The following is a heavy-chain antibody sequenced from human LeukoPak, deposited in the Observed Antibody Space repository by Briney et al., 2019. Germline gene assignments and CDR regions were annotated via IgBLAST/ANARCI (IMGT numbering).Heavy chain of an antibody. V-gene: IGHV1-69*04. D-gene: IGHD3-9*01. J-gene: IGHJ4*02. CDR2: IIPILGIA. CDR3: ASGPEDILTGYYLGY. Sequence: PSASVKVSCKASGGTFSSYAISWVRQAPGQGLEWMGRIIPILGIANYAQKFQGRVTITADKSTSTAYMELSSLRSEDTAVYYCASGPEDILTGYYLGYWGQGTLVTVSS. CDR1: GGTFSSYA.